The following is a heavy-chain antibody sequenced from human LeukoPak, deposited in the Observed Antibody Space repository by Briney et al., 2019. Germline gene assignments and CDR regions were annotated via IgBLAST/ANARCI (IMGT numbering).Heavy chain of an antibody. D-gene: IGHD6-6*01. J-gene: IGHJ1*01. Sequence: SETLSLTCTVSGGSVSSGSYYWSWVRQPPGKGLEWIGYIYYSGSTNYNPSLKSRVTISVDTSKNQFSLRLSSVTAADTAVYYCARGGAARLHFQNWGQGTLVTVSS. CDR2: IYYSGST. V-gene: IGHV4-61*01. CDR1: GGSVSSGSYY. CDR3: ARGGAARLHFQN.